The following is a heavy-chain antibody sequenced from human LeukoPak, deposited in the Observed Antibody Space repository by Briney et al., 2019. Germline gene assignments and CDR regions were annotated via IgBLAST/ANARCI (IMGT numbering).Heavy chain of an antibody. CDR3: ARVVGNTNFDS. V-gene: IGHV4-39*07. CDR1: GGSISSSSYY. J-gene: IGHJ4*02. Sequence: SETLSLTCTVSGGSISSSSYYWGWIRQPPGKGLEWIGSIYYSGSTYYNPSLKSRVTISVDTSKNQFSLKVTSVTAADTAVYYCARVVGNTNFDSWGQGTRVIVSA. D-gene: IGHD2-21*01. CDR2: IYYSGST.